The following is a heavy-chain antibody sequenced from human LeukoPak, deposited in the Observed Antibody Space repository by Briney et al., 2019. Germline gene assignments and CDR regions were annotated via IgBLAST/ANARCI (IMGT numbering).Heavy chain of an antibody. V-gene: IGHV1-46*01. D-gene: IGHD1-26*01. J-gene: IGHJ3*02. CDR2: INPSGGST. CDR1: GYTFTSYY. Sequence: ASVKVSCKASGYTFTSYYMHWVRQAPGRGLEWMGIINPSGGSTSYAQKFQGRVTMTRDTSTSTVYMELSSLRSEDTAVYYCARDREVGATQLGAFDIWGQGTMVTVSS. CDR3: ARDREVGATQLGAFDI.